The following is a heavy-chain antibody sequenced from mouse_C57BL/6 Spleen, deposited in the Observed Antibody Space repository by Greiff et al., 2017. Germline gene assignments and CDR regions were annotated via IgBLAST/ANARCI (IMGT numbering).Heavy chain of an antibody. J-gene: IGHJ3*01. D-gene: IGHD4-1*01. V-gene: IGHV3-1*01. CDR3: ARAPGTAAWFAY. CDR2: ISYSGST. Sequence: EVQLQQSGPGMVKPSQSLSLTCTVTGYSITSGYVWHWIRHSPGNNLERMGYISYSGSTNYNPSLKSRISITQDTSNNHFFLKMNSVSTEDTATYYCARAPGTAAWFAYWGQGTLVTVSA. CDR1: GYSITSGYV.